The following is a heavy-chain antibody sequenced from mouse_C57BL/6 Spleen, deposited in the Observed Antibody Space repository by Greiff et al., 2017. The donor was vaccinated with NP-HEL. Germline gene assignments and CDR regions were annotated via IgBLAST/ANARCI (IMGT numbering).Heavy chain of an antibody. V-gene: IGHV7-1*01. Sequence: EVKLMESGGGLVQSGRSLRLSCATSGFTFSDFYMEWVRQAPGKGLEWIAASRNKANDYTTEYSASVKGRFIVSRDTSQSILYLQMNALRAEDTAIYYCARDLTWGYFDVWGTGTTVTVSS. CDR1: GFTFSDFY. J-gene: IGHJ1*03. CDR3: ARDLTWGYFDV. CDR2: SRNKANDYTT.